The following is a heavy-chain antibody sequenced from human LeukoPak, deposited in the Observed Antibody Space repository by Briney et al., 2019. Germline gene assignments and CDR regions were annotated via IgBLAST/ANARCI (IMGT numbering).Heavy chain of an antibody. V-gene: IGHV3-23*01. J-gene: IGHJ4*02. CDR1: GFTFSSYA. CDR2: ISGSGGST. Sequence: GGSLRLTCAASGFTFSSYAMSWVRRAPGKGLEWVSAISGSGGSTYYADSVKGRFTISRDNSKNTLYLQMNSLRAEDTAVYYCAKVDIGTFDYWGQGTLVTVSS. D-gene: IGHD1-1*01. CDR3: AKVDIGTFDY.